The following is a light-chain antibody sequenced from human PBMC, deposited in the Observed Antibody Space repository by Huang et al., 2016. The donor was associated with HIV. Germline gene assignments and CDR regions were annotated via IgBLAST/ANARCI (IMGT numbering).Light chain of an antibody. V-gene: IGKV3-20*01. Sequence: EIVLTQSPGTLSLSPGERATLSCRAIQSISSSSLAWYLQKPGHAPTLRIHGASTSATDSPDRFSGSGSGTDFTLTISRLEPEDFAVYYCHQYGSPPFTFGPGTKVDIK. CDR3: HQYGSPPFT. J-gene: IGKJ3*01. CDR1: QSISSSS. CDR2: GAS.